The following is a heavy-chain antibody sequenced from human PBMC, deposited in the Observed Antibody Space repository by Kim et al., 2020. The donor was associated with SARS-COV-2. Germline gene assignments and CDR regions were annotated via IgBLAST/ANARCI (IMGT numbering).Heavy chain of an antibody. CDR1: GFTFSSYW. CDR2: IKQDGSEK. Sequence: GGSLRLSCAASGFTFSSYWMSWVRQAPGKGLEWVANIKQDGSEKYYVDSVKGRFTISRDNAKNSLYLQMNSLRAEDTAVYYCARVIAVAGKDYYYYYGMDVWGQGTTVTVSS. J-gene: IGHJ6*02. D-gene: IGHD6-19*01. V-gene: IGHV3-7*01. CDR3: ARVIAVAGKDYYYYYGMDV.